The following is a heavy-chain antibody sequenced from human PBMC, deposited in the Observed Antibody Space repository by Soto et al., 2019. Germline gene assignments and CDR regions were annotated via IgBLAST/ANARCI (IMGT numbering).Heavy chain of an antibody. CDR3: ARAAAAGWDDAFDI. V-gene: IGHV4-61*01. Sequence: SETLSLTCTVSGGSVSSGSYYWSWIRQPPGKGLEWIGYIYYSGSTNYNPSLKSRVTISVDTSKNQFSLKLSSVTAADTAVYYCARAAAAGWDDAFDIWGQGTMVTVSS. J-gene: IGHJ3*02. D-gene: IGHD6-13*01. CDR2: IYYSGST. CDR1: GGSVSSGSYY.